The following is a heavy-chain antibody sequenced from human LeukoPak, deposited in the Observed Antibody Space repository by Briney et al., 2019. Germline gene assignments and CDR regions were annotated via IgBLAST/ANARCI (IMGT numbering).Heavy chain of an antibody. Sequence: SQTLSLTCAISGDSVSNNSAAWNWIRQSPARGLEWLGRTYYRSKWYKDYAVSVKSRISVNADTSKNQFSLQLNSVTPEDAALYYCARSTWTVGVPYDYWGQGTLVTVSS. J-gene: IGHJ4*02. V-gene: IGHV6-1*01. CDR2: TYYRSKWYK. CDR1: GDSVSNNSAA. CDR3: ARSTWTVGVPYDY. D-gene: IGHD3-10*01.